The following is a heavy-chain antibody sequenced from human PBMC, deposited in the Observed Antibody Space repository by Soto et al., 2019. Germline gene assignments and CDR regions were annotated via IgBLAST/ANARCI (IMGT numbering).Heavy chain of an antibody. CDR2: INAGNGNT. CDR1: GYTFTSYA. Sequence: GASVKVSCKASGYTFTSYAISWVRQAPGQRLEWMGWINAGNGNTKYSQKFQGRVTITRDTSASTAYMELSSLRSEDTAVYYCARDVVGAIWFDPWGQGTLVTVSS. V-gene: IGHV1-3*01. D-gene: IGHD1-26*01. CDR3: ARDVVGAIWFDP. J-gene: IGHJ5*02.